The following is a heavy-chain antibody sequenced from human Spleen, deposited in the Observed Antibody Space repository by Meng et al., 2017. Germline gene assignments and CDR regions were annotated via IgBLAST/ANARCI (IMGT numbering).Heavy chain of an antibody. CDR3: ANIALEGQNDY. J-gene: IGHJ4*02. CDR2: IWYDGSNK. Sequence: GESLKISCAASGFTFSNYGMHWVRQAPGKGLEWVSIIWYDGSNKYYADSVKGRFTISRDNSKNTLFLQMNTLRAEDTALYYCANIALEGQNDYWGQGTLVTVSS. V-gene: IGHV3-33*06. CDR1: GFTFSNYG. D-gene: IGHD6-13*01.